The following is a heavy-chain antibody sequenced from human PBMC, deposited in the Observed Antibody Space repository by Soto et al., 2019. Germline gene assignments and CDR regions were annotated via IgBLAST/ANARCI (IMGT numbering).Heavy chain of an antibody. CDR3: ARSPGGFYYFDY. V-gene: IGHV3-7*03. CDR2: IKQDGGEI. Sequence: VGSLRLSGAASGFTFSTYWMSWVRQTPGKGLEWVATIKQDGGEIYYVDSVKGRFTISRDNAKNSLFLQMNSLRAEDTAVYYCARSPGGFYYFDYWGQGPLVTVSS. J-gene: IGHJ4*02. CDR1: GFTFSTYW. D-gene: IGHD3-16*01.